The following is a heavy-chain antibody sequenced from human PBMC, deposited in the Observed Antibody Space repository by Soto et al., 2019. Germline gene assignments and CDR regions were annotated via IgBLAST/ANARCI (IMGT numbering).Heavy chain of an antibody. Sequence: QVQLQESGPGLVKPSGTLSLTCAVSGGSISSSNWCSWVRQPPGKGLEWIGEMYHSGSTKNKPSLTKRVNISVDKSTNQFSLKLRSVTAAYTAVYYCASGFMGIDYWGQGTLVTVSS. D-gene: IGHD1-26*01. CDR1: GGSISSSNW. CDR3: ASGFMGIDY. V-gene: IGHV4-4*02. CDR2: MYHSGST. J-gene: IGHJ4*02.